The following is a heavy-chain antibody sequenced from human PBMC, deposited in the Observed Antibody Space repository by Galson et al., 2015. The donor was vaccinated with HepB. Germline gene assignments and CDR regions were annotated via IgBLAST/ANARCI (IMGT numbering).Heavy chain of an antibody. Sequence: SVKVSCKASGYTFTSYAMHWVRQAPGQRLEWMGWINAGNGNTKYSQKFQGRVTITRDTSASTAYMELSSLRSEDTAVYYCATRDSSGYIPTGYWGQGTLVTVSS. CDR2: INAGNGNT. D-gene: IGHD3-22*01. V-gene: IGHV1-3*01. CDR1: GYTFTSYA. J-gene: IGHJ4*02. CDR3: ATRDSSGYIPTGY.